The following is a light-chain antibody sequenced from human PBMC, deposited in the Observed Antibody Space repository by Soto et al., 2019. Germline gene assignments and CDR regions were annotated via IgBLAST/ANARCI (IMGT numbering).Light chain of an antibody. Sequence: IVLTQSPATLSLSPGQTATLSCRASQSVSSYLAWYQQKAGQAPRLLIYEGSNRATGIPTRFSGSGSGTDFTLTISSLEPEDFAVYYCQQRSNWPPWTFGQGTKVDIK. J-gene: IGKJ1*01. V-gene: IGKV3-11*01. CDR3: QQRSNWPPWT. CDR2: EGS. CDR1: QSVSSY.